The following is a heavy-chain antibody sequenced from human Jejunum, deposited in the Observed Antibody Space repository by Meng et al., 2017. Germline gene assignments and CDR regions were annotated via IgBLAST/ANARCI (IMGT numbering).Heavy chain of an antibody. Sequence: QVLLQEPGPGLVTPAGTLSHTCAVSGGSITRSNWWSWVRQPPGKGLEWIGEIFHSGSTNYNPPLKSRVTISVDKSKNQFSLKVTSVTAADTATYYCARFDISTAGRSDYWGQGILVTVSS. CDR1: GGSITRSNW. J-gene: IGHJ4*02. CDR3: ARFDISTAGRSDY. CDR2: IFHSGST. V-gene: IGHV4-4*02. D-gene: IGHD6-13*01.